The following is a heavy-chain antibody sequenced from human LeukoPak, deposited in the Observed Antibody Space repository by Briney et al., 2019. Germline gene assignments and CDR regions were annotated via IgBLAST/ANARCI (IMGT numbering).Heavy chain of an antibody. CDR1: GGSISGYY. J-gene: IGHJ1*01. CDR3: ARGGPDLAREYFQY. Sequence: SETLSLTCTVSGGSISGYYWSWIRQPAGKGLEWIGRIYVSGTTYYNPSLKSRLTMSVDASRNQFSLNLRSVTAADTAVYYCARGGPDLAREYFQYWGQGTLVTAS. CDR2: IYVSGTT. V-gene: IGHV4-4*07. D-gene: IGHD5-12*01.